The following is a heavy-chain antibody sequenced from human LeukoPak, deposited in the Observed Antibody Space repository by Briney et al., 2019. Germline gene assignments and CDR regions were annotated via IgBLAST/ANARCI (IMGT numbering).Heavy chain of an antibody. D-gene: IGHD2-2*01. CDR3: ARGVLGYCSSTSCYPFDY. CDR2: IWYDESNK. Sequence: PGRSLRLSCAASGFTFSSYGMHWVRQAPGKGLKWVAVIWYDESNKYYADSVKGRFTISRDNSKNTLYLQMNSLRAEDTAVYYCARGVLGYCSSTSCYPFDYWGQGTLVTVSS. J-gene: IGHJ4*02. CDR1: GFTFSSYG. V-gene: IGHV3-33*01.